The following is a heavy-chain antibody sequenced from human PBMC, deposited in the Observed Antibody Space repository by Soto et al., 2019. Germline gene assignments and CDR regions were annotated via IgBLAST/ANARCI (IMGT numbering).Heavy chain of an antibody. D-gene: IGHD6-13*01. V-gene: IGHV3-49*03. Sequence: GGSLRLSCTASGFTFGDFAMSWFRQAPGKGLEWVGFIRSKTYGGTTEYAASVKGRFTISRDDSKSIAYLQMNSLKTEDTAVYYCARDLTSNNWLPTGFDYWGQGTLVTVSS. CDR1: GFTFGDFA. CDR2: IRSKTYGGTT. CDR3: ARDLTSNNWLPTGFDY. J-gene: IGHJ4*02.